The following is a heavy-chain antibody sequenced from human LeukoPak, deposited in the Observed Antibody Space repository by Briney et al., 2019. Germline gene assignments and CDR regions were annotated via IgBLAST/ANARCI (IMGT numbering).Heavy chain of an antibody. V-gene: IGHV3-23*01. J-gene: IGHJ4*02. D-gene: IGHD3-9*01. CDR2: ISGSGGST. CDR3: AKLILRYFDWFPGY. Sequence: GETLRLSCAASGFTFSIYPMNWVRQAPGKGLEWVSAISGSGGSTYYADSVKGRFTISRDNSKNTLYLQMNSLRAEDTAVYYCAKLILRYFDWFPGYWGQGTLVTVSS. CDR1: GFTFSIYP.